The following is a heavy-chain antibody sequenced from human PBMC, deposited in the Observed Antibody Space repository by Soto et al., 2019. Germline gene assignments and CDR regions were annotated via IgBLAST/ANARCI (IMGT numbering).Heavy chain of an antibody. CDR1: EFTFSGRS. J-gene: IGHJ6*04. V-gene: IGHV3-74*01. Sequence: GSLRLCCAASEFTFSGRSVHWVRQAPGKGLVWVSGIDKVGTDSTYADSVKGRFTSSRDNAKNTVYLQMNSLRVEDTAVYYCARGWFGPDVWGKGTTVTVSS. D-gene: IGHD3-10*01. CDR2: IDKVGTDS. CDR3: ARGWFGPDV.